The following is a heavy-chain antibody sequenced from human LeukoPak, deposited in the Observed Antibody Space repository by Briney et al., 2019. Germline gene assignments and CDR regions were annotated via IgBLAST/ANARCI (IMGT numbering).Heavy chain of an antibody. Sequence: SETLSLTCTVSGGSISTYYWNWIRQPPGKGLGWIGNIYYSGSTNYNPSLQSRVIISLDTSKNRFSLNLSSVTAADTAVYFCARADSSGSFRNWFDPWGQGTQVTVSS. J-gene: IGHJ5*02. D-gene: IGHD1-26*01. V-gene: IGHV4-59*01. CDR1: GGSISTYY. CDR3: ARADSSGSFRNWFDP. CDR2: IYYSGST.